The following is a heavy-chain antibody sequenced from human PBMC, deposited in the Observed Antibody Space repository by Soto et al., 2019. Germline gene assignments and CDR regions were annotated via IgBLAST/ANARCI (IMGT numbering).Heavy chain of an antibody. CDR2: IYSGGST. V-gene: IGHV3-53*01. CDR3: ARDPPARRHGMDX. Sequence: PGGSLRLSCAASGFTVSSNYMSWVRQAPGKGLEWVSVIYSGGSTYYADAVRGRFTISRDNSKNTLYLQMKSLRAEDTAVYYCARDPPARRHGMDXWGQGTTVTVS. CDR1: GFTVSSNY. J-gene: IGHJ6*02.